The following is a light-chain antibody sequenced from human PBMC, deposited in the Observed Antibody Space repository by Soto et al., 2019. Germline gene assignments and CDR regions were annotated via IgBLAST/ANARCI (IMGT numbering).Light chain of an antibody. CDR1: SSDVGGYNF. J-gene: IGLJ1*01. CDR3: SSYTTSSTLV. Sequence: QSALTQPASVSGSPGQSITISCTGTSSDVGGYNFVSWYQQYPGTAPKVMIYEVNNRPSGVSDRFSGSKSGNTASLTISGPQAEDEADYYCSSYTTSSTLVFGTGTKVTVL. CDR2: EVN. V-gene: IGLV2-14*01.